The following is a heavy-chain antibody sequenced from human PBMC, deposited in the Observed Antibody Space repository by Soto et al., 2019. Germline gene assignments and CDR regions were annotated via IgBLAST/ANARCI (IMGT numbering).Heavy chain of an antibody. CDR2: IYYSGST. D-gene: IGHD4-17*01. CDR1: GGSISSGDYY. V-gene: IGHV4-30-4*01. J-gene: IGHJ6*02. Sequence: SETLSLTCTVSGGSISSGDYYWSWIRQPPGKGLEWIGYIYYSGSTYYNPSLKSRVTISVDTSKNQFSLKLSSVTAADTAVYYCARSQSTVTYRYYYYGMDAWGQGTTVTVSS. CDR3: ARSQSTVTYRYYYYGMDA.